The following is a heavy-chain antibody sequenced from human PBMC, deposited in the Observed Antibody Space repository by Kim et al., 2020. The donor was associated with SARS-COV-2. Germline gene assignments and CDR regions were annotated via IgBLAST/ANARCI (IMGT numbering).Heavy chain of an antibody. CDR2: GRGVST. CDR3: AKVPSR. Sequence: GRGVSTSNAGTRKGRFTISRDTSDNTLYLQMNSRRAEDTAVYYCAKVPSRWGQGTLVTVSS. V-gene: IGHV3-23*01. J-gene: IGHJ4*02.